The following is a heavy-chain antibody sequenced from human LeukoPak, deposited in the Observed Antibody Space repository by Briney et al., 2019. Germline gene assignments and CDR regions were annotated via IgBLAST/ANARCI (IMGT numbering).Heavy chain of an antibody. J-gene: IGHJ4*02. CDR1: GFTVTNDY. D-gene: IGHD3-10*01. CDR2: IYSGGST. Sequence: GGSLRLSCAVSGFTVTNDYMNWVRQAPGKGLEWVSIIYSGGSTYYADSVKGRFTISRDNAKNSLYLQMNSLRAEDTAVYYCARERAPGFYYGSGSYPDYWGQGTLVTVSS. V-gene: IGHV3-53*01. CDR3: ARERAPGFYYGSGSYPDY.